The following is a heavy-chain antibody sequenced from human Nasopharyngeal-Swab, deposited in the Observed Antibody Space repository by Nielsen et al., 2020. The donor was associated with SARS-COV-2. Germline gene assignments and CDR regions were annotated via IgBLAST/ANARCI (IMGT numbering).Heavy chain of an antibody. V-gene: IGHV1-18*01. CDR1: GYIFTSYG. J-gene: IGHJ4*02. CDR2: ISGYTANA. D-gene: IGHD4-17*01. CDR3: ARDFDNGSPYFLDY. Sequence: ASVKVSCKASGYIFTSYGISWVRQAPGQGLEWMGWISGYTANANYEPKFQGRVTMTTDKSAGTAYMELRSLRSNDTGVYFCARDFDNGSPYFLDYWGQGTLVTVSA.